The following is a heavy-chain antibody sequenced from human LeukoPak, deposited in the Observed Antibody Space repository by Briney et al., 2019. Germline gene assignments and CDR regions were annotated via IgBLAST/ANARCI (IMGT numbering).Heavy chain of an antibody. J-gene: IGHJ4*02. Sequence: GGALRLSCAASGFTFDDYGMSWVRQAPGKGLEWVSGINWNGGSTGYADSVKGRLTISRDNAKNSLYLQMNSLRAEDTALYYCARDRSCSSTSCPGDYWGQGTLVTASS. D-gene: IGHD2-2*01. V-gene: IGHV3-20*04. CDR3: ARDRSCSSTSCPGDY. CDR1: GFTFDDYG. CDR2: INWNGGST.